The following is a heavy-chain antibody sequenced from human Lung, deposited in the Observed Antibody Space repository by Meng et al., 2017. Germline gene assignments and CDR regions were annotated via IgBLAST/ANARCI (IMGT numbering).Heavy chain of an antibody. CDR3: ARAIFALANSDY. V-gene: IGHV1-8*01. CDR2: MNPNRGNT. CDR1: GYTFTSYD. D-gene: IGHD3-3*01. J-gene: IGHJ4*02. Sequence: QVQLGQAGAEVKKPGASVKVACKASGYTFTSYDINWVRQATGQGLEWMGWMNPNRGNTGYAQKFQGRVTMTMNTSISTAYMELSSLRSEDTAVYYCARAIFALANSDYWGQGTLVTVSS.